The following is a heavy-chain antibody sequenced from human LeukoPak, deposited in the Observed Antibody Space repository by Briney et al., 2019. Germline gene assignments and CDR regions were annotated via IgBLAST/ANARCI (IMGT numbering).Heavy chain of an antibody. CDR1: GGSFSGYY. CDR2: INHSGST. CDR3: ARDRLWGSSGYCY. V-gene: IGHV4-34*01. J-gene: IGHJ4*02. Sequence: SETLSLTCAVYGGSFSGYYWSWIRQPPGKGLEWIGEINHSGSTSYNPSLKSRVTISVDTSKNQFSLKLSSVTAADTAVYYCARDRLWGSSGYCYWGQGTLVTVSS. D-gene: IGHD3-22*01.